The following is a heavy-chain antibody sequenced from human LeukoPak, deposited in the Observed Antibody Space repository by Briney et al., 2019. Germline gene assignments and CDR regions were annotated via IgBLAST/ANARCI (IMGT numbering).Heavy chain of an antibody. CDR3: ARQHYYGSGSYYRYYYYYMDV. Sequence: SETLSLTCTVSGGSISSSSYYWGWIRQPPGKGLGWIGSIYYSGSTYYNPSLKSRVTISVDTSKNQFSLKLSSVTAADTAVYYCARQHYYGSGSYYRYYYYYMDVWGKGTTVTISS. D-gene: IGHD3-10*01. CDR2: IYYSGST. CDR1: GGSISSSSYY. V-gene: IGHV4-39*01. J-gene: IGHJ6*03.